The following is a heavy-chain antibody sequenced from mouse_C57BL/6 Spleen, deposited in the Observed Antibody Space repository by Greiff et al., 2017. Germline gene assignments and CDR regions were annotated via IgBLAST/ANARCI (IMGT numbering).Heavy chain of an antibody. D-gene: IGHD1-1*02. V-gene: IGHV2-5*01. CDR1: GFSLTSYG. CDR2: IWRGGST. J-gene: IGHJ4*01. CDR3: AKGHGPYYYAMDY. Sequence: VQLQQSGPGLVQPSQSLSITCTVSGFSLTSYGVHWVRQSPGKGLEWLGVIWRGGSTDYNAAFMTRLSITKDNSKSQVFFKMNSLQADDTAIYYCAKGHGPYYYAMDYWGQGTSVTVSS.